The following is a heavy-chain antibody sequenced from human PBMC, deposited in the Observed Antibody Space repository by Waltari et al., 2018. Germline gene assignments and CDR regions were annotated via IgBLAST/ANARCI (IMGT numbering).Heavy chain of an antibody. Sequence: QVQLVESGGGVVQPGRSLRLSCAASVFTFSSYGMHWVRRAHGKGLEWVAVIWYDGSNKYYADSVKGRFTISRDNSKNTLYLQMNSLRAEDTAMYYCAKDQIPGYSYGPGLGYWGQGTLVTVSS. CDR2: IWYDGSNK. J-gene: IGHJ4*02. CDR1: VFTFSSYG. V-gene: IGHV3-30*18. CDR3: AKDQIPGYSYGPGLGY. D-gene: IGHD5-18*01.